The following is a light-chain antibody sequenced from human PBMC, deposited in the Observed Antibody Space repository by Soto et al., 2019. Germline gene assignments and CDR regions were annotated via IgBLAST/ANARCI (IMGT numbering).Light chain of an antibody. J-gene: IGLJ1*01. CDR2: EVS. V-gene: IGLV2-14*01. CDR3: TSYTIKTTYV. CDR1: SVDVGGYNY. Sequence: QSALTQPASVSGSLGQSITISCTGTSVDVGGYNYVSWYQHHPGKAPRLLIFEVSNRPSGVSNRFSGSKSGNTASLTISGLHAEDEADYYCTSYTIKTTYVFGTGTKLTVL.